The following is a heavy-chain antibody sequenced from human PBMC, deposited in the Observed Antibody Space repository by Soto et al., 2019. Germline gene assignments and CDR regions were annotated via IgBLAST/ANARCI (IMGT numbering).Heavy chain of an antibody. D-gene: IGHD2-2*01. Sequence: SETLSLTCTVSNFSVLTSIYYWAWIRQPPGKGLEWVGTVYYTGTTYYNPSLQSRVTISIDTSKNQFPLNLNSVTAADTAVYYCARNWNLALVPAAYFDSWGQGTLVTVS. CDR3: ARNWNLALVPAAYFDS. CDR1: NFSVLTSIYY. V-gene: IGHV4-39*01. J-gene: IGHJ4*02. CDR2: VYYTGTT.